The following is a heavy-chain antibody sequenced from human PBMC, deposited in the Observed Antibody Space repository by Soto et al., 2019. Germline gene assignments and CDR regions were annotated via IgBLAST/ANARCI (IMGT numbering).Heavy chain of an antibody. CDR3: AREILTGYYPAGWFDP. Sequence: TSETLSLTCTVSGGSISNSYWSWIRQSPGKGLEWIGYIYSSGSTNYNPSLKSRVTISVDASKNQFSLKLTSVTAADTAVYYCAREILTGYYPAGWFDPWGQGTLVTVSS. D-gene: IGHD3-9*01. V-gene: IGHV4-4*08. J-gene: IGHJ5*02. CDR1: GGSISNSY. CDR2: IYSSGST.